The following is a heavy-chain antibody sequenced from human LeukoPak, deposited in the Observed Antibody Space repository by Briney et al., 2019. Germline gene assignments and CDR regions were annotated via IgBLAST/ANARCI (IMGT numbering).Heavy chain of an antibody. J-gene: IGHJ4*02. CDR2: INSDGSST. V-gene: IGHV3-74*01. D-gene: IGHD5-12*01. CDR3: ARLSGYAAFDY. CDR1: GFTFRSYW. Sequence: SGGSLRLSCAASGFTFRSYWMHWVRQVSGKGLVWVSRINSDGSSTSYADSVKGRFTISRDNAKNTLYLQMNSLRAEDTAVYYCARLSGYAAFDYWGQGTLVTVSS.